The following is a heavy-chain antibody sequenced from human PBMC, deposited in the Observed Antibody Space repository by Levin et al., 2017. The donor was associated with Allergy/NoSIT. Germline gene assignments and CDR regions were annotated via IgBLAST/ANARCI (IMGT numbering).Heavy chain of an antibody. CDR3: ARAATGYSYGDFDY. J-gene: IGHJ4*02. D-gene: IGHD5-18*01. V-gene: IGHV6-1*01. CDR1: GDSVSSTSAV. CDR2: TYYRSKWYN. Sequence: SQTLSLPCAISGDSVSSTSAVWNWIRQSPSRGLEWLGRTYYRSKWYNDYAVSVKSRITINPDTSKNQFSLQLNSVTPEDTAVYYCARAATGYSYGDFDYWGQGTLVTVSS.